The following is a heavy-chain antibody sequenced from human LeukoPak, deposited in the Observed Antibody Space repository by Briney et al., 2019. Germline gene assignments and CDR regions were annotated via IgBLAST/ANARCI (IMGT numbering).Heavy chain of an antibody. V-gene: IGHV4-39*01. CDR3: ARRRGGSSEVDF. J-gene: IGHJ4*02. D-gene: IGHD6-6*01. Sequence: PSETLSLTCTVSGGSLSRSNYYWRWIRQPPGKGLEWIGNIHSSGSTYYNPSLKNRVTISVDTSKNQFSLKLSSVTAADTAVYYCARRRGGSSEVDFWGQGTVVTVS. CDR2: IHSSGST. CDR1: GGSLSRSNYY.